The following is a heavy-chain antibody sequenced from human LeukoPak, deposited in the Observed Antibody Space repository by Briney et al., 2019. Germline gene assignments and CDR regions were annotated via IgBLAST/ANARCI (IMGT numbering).Heavy chain of an antibody. D-gene: IGHD1-7*01. J-gene: IGHJ6*03. CDR2: IRYDGSNK. CDR1: GFTCSSYG. V-gene: IGHV3-30*02. CDR3: AKDSQRLELPPFRYYYYMDV. Sequence: PGGSLRLSCAASGFTCSSYGMHWVRQAPGKGREWVAFIRYDGSNKYYADSVKGRFTISRDNSKNTLYLQMNSLRAEDTAVYCCAKDSQRLELPPFRYYYYMDVWGKGTTVTVSS.